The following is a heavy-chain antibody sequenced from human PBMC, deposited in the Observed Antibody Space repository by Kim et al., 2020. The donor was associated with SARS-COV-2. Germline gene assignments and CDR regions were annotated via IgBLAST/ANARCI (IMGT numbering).Heavy chain of an antibody. CDR1: GFPFSASA. CDR2: IRRKANNYAT. V-gene: IGHV3-73*01. D-gene: IGHD2-21*01. Sequence: GGSLRLSCAASGFPFSASAIHWVRQASGKGLEWIGRIRRKANNYATVYPASVKGRFTITRDDSKNTAYLQMNSLKTEDTAVYYCAILRGGYSGGDYAFDIWGQGTSVTVSA. J-gene: IGHJ3*02. CDR3: AILRGGYSGGDYAFDI.